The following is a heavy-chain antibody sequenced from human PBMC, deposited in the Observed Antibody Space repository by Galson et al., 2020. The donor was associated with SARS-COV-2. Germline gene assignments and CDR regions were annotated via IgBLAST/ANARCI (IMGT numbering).Heavy chain of an antibody. V-gene: IGHV6-1*01. CDR1: GDSVSSNNAA. Sequence: SHTLSFTCVISGDSVSSNNAAWNWIRQSPSRGLEWLGRTYFTSIWYNDYGVSVKSRIIITPDTSQNQFSLQLNSVTPEDTAVYYCARESIGTDSLDYWGQGTLVTVSS. J-gene: IGHJ4*02. CDR3: ARESIGTDSLDY. D-gene: IGHD1-1*01. CDR2: TYFTSIWYN.